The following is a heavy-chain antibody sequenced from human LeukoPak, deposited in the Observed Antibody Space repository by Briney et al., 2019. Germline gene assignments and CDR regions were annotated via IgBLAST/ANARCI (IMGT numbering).Heavy chain of an antibody. Sequence: GGSLRLSCAASGFTFSSYAMSWVRQAPGKGLEWVSTITDSGGSTYYADSVKGRFTISRDNSNNVVWLQMNSLRAEDTAKYYCAKRERYSSAWATDFDYWGQGTQVTVSS. CDR3: AKRERYSSAWATDFDY. V-gene: IGHV3-23*01. CDR1: GFTFSSYA. J-gene: IGHJ4*02. D-gene: IGHD6-19*01. CDR2: ITDSGGST.